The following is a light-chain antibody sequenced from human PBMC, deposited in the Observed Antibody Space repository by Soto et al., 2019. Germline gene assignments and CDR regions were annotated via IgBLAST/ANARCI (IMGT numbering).Light chain of an antibody. CDR1: SSDVGSYNL. CDR2: EGS. J-gene: IGLJ1*01. V-gene: IGLV2-23*01. CDR3: CSYAGSSTFV. Sequence: SALTQPASVSGSPGQSITISCTGTSSDVGSYNLVSWYQQHPGKAPKLMIYEGSKRPSGVSNRFSGSKSGNTASLTISGLQAEDEADYYCCSYAGSSTFVFGTGTKVNVL.